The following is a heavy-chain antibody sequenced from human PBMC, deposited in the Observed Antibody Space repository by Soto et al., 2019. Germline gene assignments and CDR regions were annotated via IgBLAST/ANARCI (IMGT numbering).Heavy chain of an antibody. CDR1: GLAFSSYA. D-gene: IGHD2-2*02. V-gene: IGHV3-30*03. CDR2: ISNDGSGA. CDR3: ATNSDCRSINCYRDFDN. J-gene: IGHJ4*02. Sequence: HPGGSLRLSCEAPGLAFSSYAMHWVRQAPGKGLEWVAVISNDGSGAYFAESVKGRFTISRDNFKNILFLQMNSLRPEDTAVYYCATNSDCRSINCYRDFDNWGQGTLVTVSS.